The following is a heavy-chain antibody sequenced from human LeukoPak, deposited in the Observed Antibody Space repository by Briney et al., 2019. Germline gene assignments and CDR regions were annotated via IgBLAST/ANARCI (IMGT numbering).Heavy chain of an antibody. Sequence: PGGSLRLSCAASGFTFDDYGMSWVRQAPGKGLEWVSGINWNGGSTGYADSVKGRFTISRDNAKNSLYLQMNSLRAEDTALYYCARGVYDSSGYYFRRYYFDYWGQGTLVTVSS. CDR1: GFTFDDYG. CDR2: INWNGGST. CDR3: ARGVYDSSGYYFRRYYFDY. D-gene: IGHD3-22*01. V-gene: IGHV3-20*04. J-gene: IGHJ4*02.